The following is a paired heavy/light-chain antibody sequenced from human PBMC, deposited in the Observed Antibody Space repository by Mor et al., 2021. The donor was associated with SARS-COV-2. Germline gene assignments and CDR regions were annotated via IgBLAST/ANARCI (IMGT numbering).Heavy chain of an antibody. V-gene: IGHV3-30*18. CDR1: GFSFSSYD. CDR2: ISYDGNYK. Sequence: QVQLVESGGGVVQPGTSLRLSCAASGFSFSSYDMHWVRQAPGKGLEWVTVISYDGNYKRYGDSVKGRFTISRDNPKNTLYLQMNSLRSEDTAVYYCANGGMRRSGTDFDYWGQGTLVTVSS. CDR3: ANGGMRRSGTDFDY. D-gene: IGHD6-13*01. J-gene: IGHJ4*02.
Light chain of an antibody. CDR3: SAWDTSLSAVV. CDR1: SNNVGGQG. Sequence: QAGLTQPPSVSMALRQTATLTCSGNSNNVGGQGAAWLQHHQGHPPKLLSYRNNDRPSGISERFSASRSGNTASLTITGLQPEDEADYYCSAWDTSLSAVVFGGGTKLTVL. J-gene: IGLJ2*01. V-gene: IGLV10-54*01. CDR2: RNN.